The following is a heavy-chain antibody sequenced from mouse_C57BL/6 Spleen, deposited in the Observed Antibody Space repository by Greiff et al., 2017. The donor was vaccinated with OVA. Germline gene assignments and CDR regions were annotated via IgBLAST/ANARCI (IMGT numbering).Heavy chain of an antibody. CDR2: ISSGGSYT. D-gene: IGHD2-5*01. CDR3: ARQRDSNYGDY. V-gene: IGHV5-6*01. CDR1: GFTFSSYG. J-gene: IGHJ4*01. Sequence: DVQLQESGGDLVKPGGSLKLSCAASGFTFSSYGMSWVRQTPDKRLEWVATISSGGSYTYYPDSVKGRFTISRDNAKNTLYLQMSSLKSEDTAMYYCARQRDSNYGDYWGQGTSVTVSS.